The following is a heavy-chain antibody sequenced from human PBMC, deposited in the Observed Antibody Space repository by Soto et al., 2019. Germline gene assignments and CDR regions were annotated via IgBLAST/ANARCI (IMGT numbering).Heavy chain of an antibody. CDR1: GFTCSSYD. CDR2: ILVGGST. CDR3: AKATATGGGAFDI. D-gene: IGHD2-8*02. Sequence: GGSLRLSCAASGFTCSSYDMSWVRQAPGKGLEWVSTILVGGSTYYPDSVKGRFTISRDNSKNTVFLQMNSLTAGDTAAYYCAKATATGGGAFDICGKGTMVTVSS. J-gene: IGHJ3*02. V-gene: IGHV3-23*01.